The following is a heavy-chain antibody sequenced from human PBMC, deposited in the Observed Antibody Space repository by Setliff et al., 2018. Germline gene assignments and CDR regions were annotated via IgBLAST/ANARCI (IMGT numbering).Heavy chain of an antibody. J-gene: IGHJ6*03. CDR3: ATRKSSGRLYYMDV. Sequence: PSETLSLTCTVSGDSINNFYWTWIRQPPGKGLEWIGYIYHSGSTNYNPSLKSRVTISGDTSKNQVSLRLSSVTAADTAVYYCATRKSSGRLYYMDVWGKGTTVTVSS. V-gene: IGHV4-59*01. CDR1: GDSINNFY. D-gene: IGHD1-26*01. CDR2: IYHSGST.